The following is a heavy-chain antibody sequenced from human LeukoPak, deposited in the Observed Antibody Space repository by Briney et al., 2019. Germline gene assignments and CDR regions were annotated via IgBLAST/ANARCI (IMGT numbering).Heavy chain of an antibody. CDR1: GGSISSYY. J-gene: IGHJ6*02. V-gene: IGHV4-59*01. CDR2: IYYSGST. D-gene: IGHD5-12*01. CDR3: ARFPSDIVATIGSYYYYGMTS. Sequence: PSETLSLTCTVSGGSISSYYWSWIRQPPGKGLEWIGYIYYSGSTNYNPSLKSRVTISVDTSKNQFSLKLSSVTAADTAVYYCARFPSDIVATIGSYYYYGMTSGAKGPRSPSP.